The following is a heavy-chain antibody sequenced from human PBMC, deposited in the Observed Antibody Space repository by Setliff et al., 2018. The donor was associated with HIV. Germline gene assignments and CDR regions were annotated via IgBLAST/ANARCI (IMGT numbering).Heavy chain of an antibody. Sequence: AGGSLRLSYAASGFTFSSYWMHWVRQAPGKGLVWVSRLNTDGSSTKYADSVKGRFTISRDNAKNTLYLQMDSLRGEDTAVYYCARGYYGSDLQNAMDVWGQGATVTVSS. CDR1: GFTFSSYW. CDR3: ARGYYGSDLQNAMDV. D-gene: IGHD3-10*01. J-gene: IGHJ6*02. V-gene: IGHV3-74*03. CDR2: LNTDGSST.